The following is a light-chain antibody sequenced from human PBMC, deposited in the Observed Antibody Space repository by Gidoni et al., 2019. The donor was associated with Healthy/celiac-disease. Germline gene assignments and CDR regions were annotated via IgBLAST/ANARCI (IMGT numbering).Light chain of an antibody. CDR1: KSVSSY. J-gene: IGKJ5*01. Sequence: EIVLTQSPATLSLYPGERATLYCRASKSVSSYLAWYQQKPGQAPRLLIYDASNRATGIPARFSGSGSVTDFTLTISILEPEDFAVYYCQQRSNWPPITFGQGTRLEIK. CDR2: DAS. CDR3: QQRSNWPPIT. V-gene: IGKV3-11*01.